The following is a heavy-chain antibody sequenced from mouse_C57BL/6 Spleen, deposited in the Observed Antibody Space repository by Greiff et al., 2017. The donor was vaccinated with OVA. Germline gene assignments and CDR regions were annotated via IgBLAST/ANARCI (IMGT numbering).Heavy chain of an antibody. D-gene: IGHD2-4*01. Sequence: EVQRVESGGGLVKPGGSLKLSCAASGFTFSSYAMSWVRQTPEKRLEWVANISDGGSYTYYPDNVKGRFTISRDNAKNNLDLQMSHLKSEDTAMYYCARADYDGDYFDYWGQGTTLTVSS. V-gene: IGHV5-4*01. J-gene: IGHJ2*01. CDR1: GFTFSSYA. CDR3: ARADYDGDYFDY. CDR2: ISDGGSYT.